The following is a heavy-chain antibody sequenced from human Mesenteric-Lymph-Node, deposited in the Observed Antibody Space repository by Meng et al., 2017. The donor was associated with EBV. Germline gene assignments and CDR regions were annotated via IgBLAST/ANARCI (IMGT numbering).Heavy chain of an antibody. D-gene: IGHD1-14*01. J-gene: IGHJ4*02. Sequence: VQLVQSGSELKKPGDSVKVSCKASVYAFTNYAMNWVRQAPGQGLEWVGWFNTISGNPAYGQGFTGRFVFSWDTSVSTAYLQISSLKTEDTAVYYCARENPGDYIDYWGQGTLVTVSS. CDR1: VYAFTNYA. V-gene: IGHV7-4-1*02. CDR2: FNTISGNP. CDR3: ARENPGDYIDY.